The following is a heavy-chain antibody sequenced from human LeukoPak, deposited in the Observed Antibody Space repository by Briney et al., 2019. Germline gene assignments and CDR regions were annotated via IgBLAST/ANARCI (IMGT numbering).Heavy chain of an antibody. CDR2: ISGSGGST. CDR1: GFTFSSYA. CDR3: AKGSGSYYGNNWFDP. J-gene: IGHJ5*02. Sequence: GGSLRLSCAASGFTFSSYAMSWVRQARGKGLEWVSAISGSGGSTYYADSVKGRFTISRDNSKNTLYLQMNSLRAEDTAVYYCAKGSGSYYGNNWFDPWGQGTLVTVSS. V-gene: IGHV3-23*01. D-gene: IGHD1-26*01.